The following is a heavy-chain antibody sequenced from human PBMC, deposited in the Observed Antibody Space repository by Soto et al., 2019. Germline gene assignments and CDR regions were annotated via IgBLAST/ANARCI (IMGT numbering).Heavy chain of an antibody. J-gene: IGHJ6*02. D-gene: IGHD1-7*01. V-gene: IGHV3-20*04. CDR2: INWNGGSM. CDR1: GFTFDDYG. Sequence: GGSLRLSCAASGFTFDDYGMNWVRQIPGKGLEWVSGINWNGGSMGYADSVKGRFTISRDNAKNSLYLQMNCLRAEDTSLYYCARDLWLELDYYYYGMDVWGQGTTVTVSS. CDR3: ARDLWLELDYYYYGMDV.